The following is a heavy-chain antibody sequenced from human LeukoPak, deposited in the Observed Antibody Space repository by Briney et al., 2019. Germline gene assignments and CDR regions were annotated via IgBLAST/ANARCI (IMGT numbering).Heavy chain of an antibody. Sequence: ASVKVSCKASGYTFTSYGISWVRQAPGQGLEWMEWISAYNGNTNYAQKLQGRVTMTTDTSTGTAYMELRSLRSDDTAVYYCAGTTQAYGSGSYYNLDYWGQGTLVTVSS. D-gene: IGHD3-10*01. J-gene: IGHJ4*02. CDR3: AGTTQAYGSGSYYNLDY. CDR2: ISAYNGNT. CDR1: GYTFTSYG. V-gene: IGHV1-18*01.